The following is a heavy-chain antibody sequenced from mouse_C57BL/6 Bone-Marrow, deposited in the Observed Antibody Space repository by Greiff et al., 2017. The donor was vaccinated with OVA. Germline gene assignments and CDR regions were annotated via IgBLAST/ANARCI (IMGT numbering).Heavy chain of an antibody. CDR2: ISSGGSYT. V-gene: IGHV5-6*02. D-gene: IGHD2-2*01. Sequence: DVKLVESGGDLVKPGGSLKLSCAASGFTFSSYGMSWVRQTPDKRLEWVATISSGGSYTYYPDSVKGRFTISRDNAKNTLYLQMSSLKSEDTAMYYCARPYGYDEGLAYWGQGTLVTVSA. CDR1: GFTFSSYG. CDR3: ARPYGYDEGLAY. J-gene: IGHJ3*01.